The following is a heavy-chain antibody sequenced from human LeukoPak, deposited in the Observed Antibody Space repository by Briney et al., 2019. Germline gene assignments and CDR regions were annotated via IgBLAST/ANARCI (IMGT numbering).Heavy chain of an antibody. CDR1: GFTFSSYG. D-gene: IGHD6-19*01. V-gene: IGHV3-30*18. CDR2: ISYDGSNK. J-gene: IGHJ4*02. CDR3: AKDIRSGWDRGYLDY. Sequence: GGSLRLSCAASGFTFSSYGMHWVRRAPGKGLEWVAVISYDGSNKYYADSVKGRFTISRDNSKNTLYLQMNSLRAEDTAVYYCAKDIRSGWDRGYLDYWGQGALVTVSS.